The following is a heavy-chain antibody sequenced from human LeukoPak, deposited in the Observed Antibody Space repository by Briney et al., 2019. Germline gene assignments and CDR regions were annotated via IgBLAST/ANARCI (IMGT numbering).Heavy chain of an antibody. Sequence: ASVKVSCKASGYTFTSYYMHWVRQAPGHGLEWMGIINPSGGSTSYAQKFQGRVTMTTDTSTSTAYMELRSLRSDDTAVYYCAREYSSSWYYRYYYFDYWGQGTLVTVSS. CDR1: GYTFTSYY. CDR2: INPSGGST. J-gene: IGHJ4*02. V-gene: IGHV1-46*01. CDR3: AREYSSSWYYRYYYFDY. D-gene: IGHD6-13*01.